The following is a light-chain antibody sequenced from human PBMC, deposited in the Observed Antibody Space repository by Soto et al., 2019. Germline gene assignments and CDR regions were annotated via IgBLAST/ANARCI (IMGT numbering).Light chain of an antibody. CDR1: QTISSW. Sequence: DIPMTQSPSTLSGSVGDRVTITCRASQTISSWLAWYQQKPGKAPKLLIYKASTLKSGVPSRFSGSGSGTEFTLTISRLQRDEIECKHVQFHNTYPLTFG. V-gene: IGKV1-5*03. CDR2: KAS. J-gene: IGKJ1*01. CDR3: QFHNTYPLT.